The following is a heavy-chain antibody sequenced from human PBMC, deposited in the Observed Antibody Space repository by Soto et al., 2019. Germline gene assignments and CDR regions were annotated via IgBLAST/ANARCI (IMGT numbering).Heavy chain of an antibody. J-gene: IGHJ4*02. V-gene: IGHV4-34*01. CDR2: INHSGST. Sequence: PSETLSLTCAVYGGSFSGYYWSWIRQPPGKGLEWIGEINHSGSTNYNPSLKSRVTISVDTSKNQFSLKLSSVTAADTAVYYCASYGSGSYYRFWGQGTLVTVSS. D-gene: IGHD3-10*01. CDR1: GGSFSGYY. CDR3: ASYGSGSYYRF.